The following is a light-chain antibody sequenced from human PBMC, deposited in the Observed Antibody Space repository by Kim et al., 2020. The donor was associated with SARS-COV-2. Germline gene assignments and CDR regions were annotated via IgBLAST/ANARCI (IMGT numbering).Light chain of an antibody. Sequence: DIVMTQSPDSLPVSLGERATINCKSSQSVLFSSNNQNCLAWYQQKPGQPPKLLIYWASTRESGVPDRFSGSGSGTDFTLTISSLQAEDVAVYYCQQYYTTPHTFGGGTKVDI. CDR2: WAS. CDR3: QQYYTTPHT. V-gene: IGKV4-1*01. CDR1: QSVLFSSNNQNC. J-gene: IGKJ4*01.